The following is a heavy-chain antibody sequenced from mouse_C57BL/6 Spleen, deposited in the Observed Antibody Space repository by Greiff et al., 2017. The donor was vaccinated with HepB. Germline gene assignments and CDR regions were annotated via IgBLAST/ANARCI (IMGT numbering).Heavy chain of an antibody. CDR1: GYTFTSYW. V-gene: IGHV1-55*01. CDR3: ALYYDYENWYFDV. Sequence: QVQLKQPGAELVKPGASVKMSCKASGYTFTSYWITWVKQRPGQGLEWIGDIYPGSGSTNYNEKFKSKATLTVDTSSSTAYMQLSSLTSEDSAVYYCALYYDYENWYFDVWGTGTTVTVSS. CDR2: IYPGSGST. D-gene: IGHD2-4*01. J-gene: IGHJ1*03.